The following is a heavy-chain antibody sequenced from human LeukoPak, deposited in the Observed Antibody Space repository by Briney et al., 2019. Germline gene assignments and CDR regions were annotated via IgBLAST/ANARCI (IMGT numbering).Heavy chain of an antibody. J-gene: IGHJ6*03. Sequence: SQTLSLTCAISGDSVSSNSAAWNWIRQSPSRGLEWLGRTYYRSKWYNDYAVSVKSRITINPDTSKNQFSLQLNSVTPEDTAVYYCARLVEMATIKGNYYYYYMDVWGKGTTVTVSS. D-gene: IGHD5-24*01. CDR2: TYYRSKWYN. CDR1: GDSVSSNSAA. CDR3: ARLVEMATIKGNYYYYYMDV. V-gene: IGHV6-1*01.